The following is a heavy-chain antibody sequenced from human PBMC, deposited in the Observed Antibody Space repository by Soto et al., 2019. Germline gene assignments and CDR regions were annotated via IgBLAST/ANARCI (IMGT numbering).Heavy chain of an antibody. CDR1: GFTFSSYS. V-gene: IGHV3-23*01. Sequence: EVKLLESGGGLVQPGGSLRLSCAASGFTFSSYSMSWVRQAPGKGLEWVSHITASRGATYYADSVKGRFTISRDSSRNTLYRQSNSLRVEDTALYYCAKCIQVNWKYDAFHIWGQGTMVTVAS. CDR3: AKCIQVNWKYDAFHI. CDR2: ITASRGAT. D-gene: IGHD1-7*01. J-gene: IGHJ3*02.